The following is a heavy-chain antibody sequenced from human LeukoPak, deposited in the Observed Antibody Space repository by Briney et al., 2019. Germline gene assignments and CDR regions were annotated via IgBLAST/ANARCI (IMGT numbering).Heavy chain of an antibody. CDR3: ARDRIAAAGKGWFDP. V-gene: IGHV1-46*01. CDR2: INPSGGST. D-gene: IGHD6-13*01. Sequence: ASVKVSXKASGYTFTSYYMHWVRQAPGQGLEWMGIINPSGGSTSYAQKFQGRVTMTRDTSTSTVYMELSSLRSEDTAVYYCARDRIAAAGKGWFDPWGQGTLVTVSS. CDR1: GYTFTSYY. J-gene: IGHJ5*02.